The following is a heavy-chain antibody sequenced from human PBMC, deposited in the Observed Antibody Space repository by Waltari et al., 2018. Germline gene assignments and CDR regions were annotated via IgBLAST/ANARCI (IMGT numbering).Heavy chain of an antibody. CDR1: GYSISSGYY. CDR3: ARQDSSGWSLSAFDI. Sequence: QVQLQESGPGLVKPSETLSLTCAVSGYSISSGYYWGWIRQPPGKGLEWIGSIYHSGSTYYTPSLKSRVTISVDTSKSQFSLKLSSVTAADAAVYYCARQDSSGWSLSAFDIWGQGTMVTVSS. J-gene: IGHJ3*02. V-gene: IGHV4-38-2*01. D-gene: IGHD6-19*01. CDR2: IYHSGST.